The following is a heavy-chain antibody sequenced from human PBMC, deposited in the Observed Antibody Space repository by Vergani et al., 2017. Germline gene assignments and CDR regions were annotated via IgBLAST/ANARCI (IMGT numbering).Heavy chain of an antibody. V-gene: IGHV4-59*01. CDR2: IYYSGST. D-gene: IGHD2-15*01. J-gene: IGHJ6*03. Sequence: QLQLQESGPGLVKPSETLSLTCTVSGGSISSYYWSWIRQPPGKGLEWIGYIYYSGSTNYNPSLKSRVTISVDTSKNQFSLKLSSVTAADTAVYYCARVGVVAASYYYYYMDVWGKGTTVTVSS. CDR1: GGSISSYY. CDR3: ARVGVVAASYYYYYMDV.